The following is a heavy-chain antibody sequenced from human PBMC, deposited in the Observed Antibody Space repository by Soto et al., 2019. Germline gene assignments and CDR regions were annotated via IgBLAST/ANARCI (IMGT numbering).Heavy chain of an antibody. J-gene: IGHJ4*02. CDR1: GFTVSSNY. V-gene: IGHV3-53*01. CDR2: IYSGGST. Sequence: GGSLRLSCAASGFTVSSNYMSWVRQAPGKGLEWVSVIYSGGSTYYADSVKGRFTISRDNSKNTLYLQMNSLRAGDTAVYYCAREGLGSGYYDTSGTIDYWCQGTLPTVSS. D-gene: IGHD3-22*01. CDR3: AREGLGSGYYDTSGTIDY.